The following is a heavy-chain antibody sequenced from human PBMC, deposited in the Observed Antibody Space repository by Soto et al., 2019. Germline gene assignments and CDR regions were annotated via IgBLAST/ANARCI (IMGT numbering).Heavy chain of an antibody. CDR2: IYHSGST. D-gene: IGHD6-13*01. CDR3: ARVRIAENGMDV. V-gene: IGHV4-4*02. J-gene: IGHJ6*02. Sequence: SETLSLTCAVSGGSISSSNWWSWVRQPPGKGLEWIGEIYHSGSTNYNPSLKSRVTIPVDKSKNQFSLKLSSVTAADTAVYYCARVRIAENGMDVWGQGTTVTVSS. CDR1: GGSISSSNW.